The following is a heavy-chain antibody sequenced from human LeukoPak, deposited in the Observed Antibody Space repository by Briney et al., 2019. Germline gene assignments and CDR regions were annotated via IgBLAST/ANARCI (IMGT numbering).Heavy chain of an antibody. D-gene: IGHD2-2*01. CDR1: GYSFNTYW. Sequence: RGESLKISCRGSGYSFNTYWIGWVRQMPGKGLEWMGIIYPGDSDTRYSPSFRGQVTMSADKSINTAYLQWSSLKASDTAMYFCARRQGCCTSSCPPDSWGQGTLVTVSS. J-gene: IGHJ4*02. CDR3: ARRQGCCTSSCPPDS. V-gene: IGHV5-51*01. CDR2: IYPGDSDT.